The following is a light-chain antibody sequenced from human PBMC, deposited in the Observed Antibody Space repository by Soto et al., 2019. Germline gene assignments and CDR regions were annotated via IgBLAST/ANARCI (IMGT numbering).Light chain of an antibody. J-gene: IGKJ1*01. CDR2: GAS. Sequence: EIVLTQSPGTLSLSPGERAILSCRASQSVDNNYLAWLQQKAGQAPRLLIYGASSRATGIPDRFSGSGSGTDFTLTINSLEPEDFAVYYCQQYGRSPPITFGQGTKVDIK. CDR1: QSVDNNY. CDR3: QQYGRSPPIT. V-gene: IGKV3-20*01.